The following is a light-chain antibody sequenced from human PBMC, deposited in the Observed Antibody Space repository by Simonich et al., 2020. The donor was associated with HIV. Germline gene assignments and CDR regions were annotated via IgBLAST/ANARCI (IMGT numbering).Light chain of an antibody. Sequence: DIQMTQSPSSVSASVGDRVTITCRASQGISSWLAWYQQKPGKAPKLLIYDASNLETGIPSRFSGSGFGTDFTLTISSLQPEDIATYYCQQYDNLPSVTFGGGTKVEIK. CDR2: DAS. J-gene: IGKJ4*01. CDR3: QQYDNLPSVT. CDR1: QGISSW. V-gene: IGKV1-33*01.